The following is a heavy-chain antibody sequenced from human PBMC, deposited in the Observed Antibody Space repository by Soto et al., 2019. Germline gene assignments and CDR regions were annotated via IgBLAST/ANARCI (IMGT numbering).Heavy chain of an antibody. D-gene: IGHD3-9*01. CDR3: VRRGFES. CDR2: VYSDAGSA. V-gene: IGHV3-74*01. J-gene: IGHJ4*02. Sequence: GGSLRLSCVASGFTFSDYWMHWVRQAPGKGLVWVSRVYSDAGSAYYADSVKGRFTISRDNAKNTLYLQMNSLRAEDTALYYCVRRGFESWGQGTPVTVSS. CDR1: GFTFSDYW.